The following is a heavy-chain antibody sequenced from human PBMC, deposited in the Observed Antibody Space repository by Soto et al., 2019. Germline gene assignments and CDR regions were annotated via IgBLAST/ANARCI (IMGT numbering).Heavy chain of an antibody. D-gene: IGHD3-22*01. V-gene: IGHV1-2*04. Sequence: GASVKVSCKASGYTFTGYYMHWVRQAPGQGLEWMGWINPNSGGTNYAQKFQGWVTMTRDTSISTAYMELSRLRSDDTAVYYCAGSFGRIGDSSGYYYFDYWGQGTLVTVSS. J-gene: IGHJ4*02. CDR1: GYTFTGYY. CDR3: AGSFGRIGDSSGYYYFDY. CDR2: INPNSGGT.